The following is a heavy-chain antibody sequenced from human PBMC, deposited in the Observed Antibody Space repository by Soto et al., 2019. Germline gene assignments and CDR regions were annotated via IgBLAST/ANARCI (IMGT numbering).Heavy chain of an antibody. CDR2: IWYDGSNK. J-gene: IGHJ4*02. Sequence: QVQLVESGGGVVQPGRSLRLSCAASGFTFSSYGMHWVRQAPGKGLEWVAVIWYDGSNKYYADSVKGRFTISRDNSKNTLYLQMNSLRAEDTAVYYCARERRELLRAFDYWGQGTLVTVSS. CDR1: GFTFSSYG. D-gene: IGHD1-26*01. V-gene: IGHV3-33*01. CDR3: ARERRELLRAFDY.